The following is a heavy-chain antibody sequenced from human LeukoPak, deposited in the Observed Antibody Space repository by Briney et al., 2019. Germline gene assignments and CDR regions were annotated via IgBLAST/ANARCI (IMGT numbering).Heavy chain of an antibody. CDR1: GYTFTSYG. Sequence: GASVKVSCKASGYTFTSYGISWVRQAPGQGLEWMGWISAYNGNTNYAQKLQGRVTMTTDTSTSTAYMELRSLRSDDTAAYYCARVGRTTGTTRSAFDIWGQGTMVTVSS. J-gene: IGHJ3*02. V-gene: IGHV1-18*04. CDR3: ARVGRTTGTTRSAFDI. CDR2: ISAYNGNT. D-gene: IGHD1-1*01.